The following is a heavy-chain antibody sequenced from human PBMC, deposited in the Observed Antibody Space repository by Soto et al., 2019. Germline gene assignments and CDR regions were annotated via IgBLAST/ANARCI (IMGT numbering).Heavy chain of an antibody. D-gene: IGHD6-19*01. Sequence: ETLSLTCTVSGGSISSHYWSWIRQPAGKGLEWIGRIYLSGNTKINPSLKNRVTMSVDASKNQFSLNLKSVTAADTAVYYCAKELKPYNSGWYFALSGGQGTLVTVSS. J-gene: IGHJ4*02. CDR2: IYLSGNT. V-gene: IGHV4-4*07. CDR1: GGSISSHY. CDR3: AKELKPYNSGWYFALS.